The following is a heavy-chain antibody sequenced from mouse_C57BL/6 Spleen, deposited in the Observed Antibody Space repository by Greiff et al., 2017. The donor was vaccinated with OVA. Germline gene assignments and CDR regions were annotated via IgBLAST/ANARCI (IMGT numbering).Heavy chain of an antibody. CDR3: ARDKTGEFAY. D-gene: IGHD4-1*01. J-gene: IGHJ3*01. CDR2: ISDGGSYT. Sequence: EVKLEESGGGLVKPGGSLKLSCAASGFTFSSYAMSWVRQTPEKRLEWVATISDGGSYTYYPDNVKGRFTISRDNAKNNLYLQMSHLKSEDTAMYYCARDKTGEFAYWGQGTLVTVSA. V-gene: IGHV5-4*01. CDR1: GFTFSSYA.